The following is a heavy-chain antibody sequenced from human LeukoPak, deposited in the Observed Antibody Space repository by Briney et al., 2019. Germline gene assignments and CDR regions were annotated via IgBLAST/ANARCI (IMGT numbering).Heavy chain of an antibody. CDR2: INHSGST. J-gene: IGHJ6*02. CDR1: GGSFSGYY. D-gene: IGHD6-6*01. Sequence: PSETLSLTCAVYGGSFSGYYWSWIRQPPGKGLEWIGEINHSGSTNYNPSLKSRVTISVDTSKNQFSLKLSFVTAADTAVYYCARKDVGWYSSSARNYYGMDVWGQGTTVTVSS. V-gene: IGHV4-34*01. CDR3: ARKDVGWYSSSARNYYGMDV.